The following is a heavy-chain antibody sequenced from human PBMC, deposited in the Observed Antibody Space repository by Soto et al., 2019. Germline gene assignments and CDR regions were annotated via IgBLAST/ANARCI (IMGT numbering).Heavy chain of an antibody. CDR3: ARNEQQLVSPAFDI. CDR1: GYTFTSYG. Sequence: ASLKVSCKASGYTFTSYGISWVRQAPGQGLEWMGWISAYNGNTNYAQKLQGRVTMTTDTPTSTAYMELRSLRSDDTAVYYCARNEQQLVSPAFDIWGQGTMVTVSS. D-gene: IGHD6-13*01. J-gene: IGHJ3*02. V-gene: IGHV1-18*01. CDR2: ISAYNGNT.